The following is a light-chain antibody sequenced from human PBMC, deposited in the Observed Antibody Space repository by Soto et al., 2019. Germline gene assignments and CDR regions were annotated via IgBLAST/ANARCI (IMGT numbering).Light chain of an antibody. CDR2: WAS. Sequence: DIVMTQSPDSLAVSLGERATINSKSSQTVLYSSNNKNYLAWYQQKPGQPPKLLIYWASTRESGVPDRFSGSGSGTDFTLTISSLQAEDVAVYYCQQYYSTPWTFGQGTKLEIK. J-gene: IGKJ2*01. V-gene: IGKV4-1*01. CDR1: QTVLYSSNNKNY. CDR3: QQYYSTPWT.